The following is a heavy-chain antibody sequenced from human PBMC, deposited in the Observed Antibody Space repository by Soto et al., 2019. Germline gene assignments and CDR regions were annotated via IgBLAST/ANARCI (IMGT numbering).Heavy chain of an antibody. CDR1: GFTFSNYA. Sequence: RLSCAASGFTFSNYARRRVRQTPGKGLEWVSAISGSGGRTYYADSVKGRFTISRDNSKNTLYLQMNSLRAEDTAVYFCEKLYFYYGSGPPDYWRKGTLVTVCS. J-gene: IGHJ4*02. V-gene: IGHV3-23*01. D-gene: IGHD3-10*01. CDR2: ISGSGGRT. CDR3: EKLYFYYGSGPPDY.